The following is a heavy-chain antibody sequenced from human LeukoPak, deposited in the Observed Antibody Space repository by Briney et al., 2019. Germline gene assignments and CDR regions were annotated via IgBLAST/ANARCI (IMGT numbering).Heavy chain of an antibody. CDR3: ARARPGNIVVVPAAMVQRFDP. CDR2: INPNSGGT. CDR1: GYTFTGYY. D-gene: IGHD2-2*01. J-gene: IGHJ5*02. V-gene: IGHV1-2*06. Sequence: ASVKVSCKASGYTFTGYYMHWVRQAPGQGLEWMGRINPNSGGTNYAQKFQGRVTMTRDTSISTAYMELSRLRSDDTAVYYCARARPGNIVVVPAAMVQRFDPWGQETLVTVSS.